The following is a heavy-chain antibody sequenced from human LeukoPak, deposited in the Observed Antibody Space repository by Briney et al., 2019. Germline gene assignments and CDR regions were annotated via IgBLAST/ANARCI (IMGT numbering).Heavy chain of an antibody. CDR2: IIPILGIV. CDR3: AREGTAMATGYFDY. D-gene: IGHD5-18*01. V-gene: IGHV1-69*04. CDR1: GGTFSSYA. J-gene: IGHJ4*02. Sequence: SVKVSCKASGGTFSSYAISWVRQAPGQGLEWMGRIIPILGIVNYAQKFQGRVTITADKSTSTAYMELSSLRSEDTAVYYCAREGTAMATGYFDYWGQGTLVTVSS.